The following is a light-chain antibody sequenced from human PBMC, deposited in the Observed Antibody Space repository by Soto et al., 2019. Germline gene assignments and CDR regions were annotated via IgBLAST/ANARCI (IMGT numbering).Light chain of an antibody. CDR3: QQRSNWPIT. CDR2: GAS. V-gene: IGKV3D-20*02. J-gene: IGKJ5*01. Sequence: EIVLTQSPVTLSLSPGERATLSCRASQSVSNNYLAWYQQKPGQAPRLLIYGASNRATGIPDRFSGSGSGTDFTLTISRLEPEDFAVYYCQQRSNWPITFGQGTRLEIK. CDR1: QSVSNNY.